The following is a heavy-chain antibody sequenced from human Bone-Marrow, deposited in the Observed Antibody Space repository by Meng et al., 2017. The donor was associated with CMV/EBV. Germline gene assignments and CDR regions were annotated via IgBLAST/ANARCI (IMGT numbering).Heavy chain of an antibody. D-gene: IGHD6-13*01. V-gene: IGHV3-23*01. CDR2: ISGGGDTS. J-gene: IGHJ4*02. CDR3: AKDLIAAAGAPFPVDY. CDR1: GCIFSTYA. Sequence: SGCIFSTYARSWVRQVPGKGLEWVSTISGGGDTSYYADSVKGRFTISRDNSRSTLYLHMSSLRAEDTAVYYCAKDLIAAAGAPFPVDYWGQGTLVTVSS.